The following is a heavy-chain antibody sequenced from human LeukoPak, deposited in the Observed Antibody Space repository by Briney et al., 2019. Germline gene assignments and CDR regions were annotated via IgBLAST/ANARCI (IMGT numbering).Heavy chain of an antibody. J-gene: IGHJ6*03. Sequence: GGSLRLSCAASGFTFSRYGMSWVRQAPGKGLEWVSAISGSGGSTYYADSVKGRFTISRDNSKNTLYLQMNSLRAEDTAVYHCAKESQWEPSYSYMDVWGKGTTVTISS. CDR2: ISGSGGST. CDR3: AKESQWEPSYSYMDV. CDR1: GFTFSRYG. V-gene: IGHV3-23*01. D-gene: IGHD1-26*01.